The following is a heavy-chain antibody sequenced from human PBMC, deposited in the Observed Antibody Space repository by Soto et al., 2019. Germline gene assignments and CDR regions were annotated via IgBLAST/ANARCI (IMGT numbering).Heavy chain of an antibody. J-gene: IGHJ4*02. CDR3: ARAKLCNTLSCPHSFDT. V-gene: IGHV4-4*02. Sequence: QVQLQESGPGLVNASGTLSLTCGVSGGSISTNNWWRWVRQPPGQGLEWIAEVYHSGSTNYNQSLNSRLTISVDKSKNQFSLRLTSVTAADSAVYYCARAKLCNTLSCPHSFDTWGQGTLVTVSS. CDR2: VYHSGST. CDR1: GGSISTNNW. D-gene: IGHD2-2*01.